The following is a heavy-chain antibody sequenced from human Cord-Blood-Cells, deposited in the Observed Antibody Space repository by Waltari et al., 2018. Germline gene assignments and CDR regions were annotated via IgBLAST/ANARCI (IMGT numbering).Heavy chain of an antibody. D-gene: IGHD5-12*01. Sequence: QVQLVQSGAEVKKPGASVKVSCKASGYTFTGYYMHWVRQAPGQGLEWMGWINPNSGVTNYAQKFQGWVTMTRDTSISTAYMELSRLRSDDTAVYYCARGIVATITTYYYYGMDVWGQGTTVTVSS. J-gene: IGHJ6*02. CDR3: ARGIVATITTYYYYGMDV. V-gene: IGHV1-2*04. CDR2: INPNSGVT. CDR1: GYTFTGYY.